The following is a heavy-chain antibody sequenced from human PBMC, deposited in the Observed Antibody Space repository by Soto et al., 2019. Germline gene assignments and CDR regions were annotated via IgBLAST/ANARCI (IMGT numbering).Heavy chain of an antibody. CDR2: INHSGST. CDR3: ARAWFVVVPAANAHDAFDI. J-gene: IGHJ3*02. D-gene: IGHD2-2*01. Sequence: TSETLSLTCAVYGGSFSGYYWSWIRQPPGKGLEWIGEINHSGSTNYNPSLKSRVTISVDTSKNQFSLKLSSVTAADTAVYYCARAWFVVVPAANAHDAFDIWGQGTMVT. CDR1: GGSFSGYY. V-gene: IGHV4-34*01.